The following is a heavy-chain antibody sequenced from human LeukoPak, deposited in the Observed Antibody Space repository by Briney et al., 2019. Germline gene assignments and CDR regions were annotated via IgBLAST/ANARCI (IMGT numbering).Heavy chain of an antibody. V-gene: IGHV4-59*01. CDR3: ARDFSGSRTDDAFDI. D-gene: IGHD1-26*01. Sequence: SETLSLTCTVSGGSISSYYWSWIRQPPGKGLEWIGYIYYSGSTNCNPSLKSRVTISVDTSKNQFSLKLSSVTAADTAVYYCARDFSGSRTDDAFDIWGQGTMVTVSS. CDR2: IYYSGST. CDR1: GGSISSYY. J-gene: IGHJ3*02.